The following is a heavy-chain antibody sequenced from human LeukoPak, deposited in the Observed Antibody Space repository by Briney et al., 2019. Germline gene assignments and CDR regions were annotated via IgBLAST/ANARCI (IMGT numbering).Heavy chain of an antibody. CDR2: IGPTGTDR. J-gene: IGHJ3*02. Sequence: GGSLRLSCAASGFTFSSCGFNWVRQAPGKGLEWVSSIGPTGTDRYYADSVRGRFTISRDDAKNSLYLQMNSLRAEDTAVYYCASARGSGYYYVRAFDIWGQGTMVTVSS. V-gene: IGHV3-21*01. D-gene: IGHD3-22*01. CDR1: GFTFSSCG. CDR3: ASARGSGYYYVRAFDI.